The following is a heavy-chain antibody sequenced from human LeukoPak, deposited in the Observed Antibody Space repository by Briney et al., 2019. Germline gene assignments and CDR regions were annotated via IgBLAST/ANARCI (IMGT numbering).Heavy chain of an antibody. J-gene: IGHJ4*02. D-gene: IGHD5-24*01. CDR3: ARGGHNYAAAY. CDR1: GGSISSTTYY. CDR2: LFYGGDT. Sequence: PSETLSLTCTVSGGSISSTTYYWGWIRQPPGRGLEWIGGLFYGGDTYYNPSLKSRVTISADTSKNQLSLKVTSMTAADTAVYFCARGGHNYAAAYWGQGTLVTVSS. V-gene: IGHV4-39*01.